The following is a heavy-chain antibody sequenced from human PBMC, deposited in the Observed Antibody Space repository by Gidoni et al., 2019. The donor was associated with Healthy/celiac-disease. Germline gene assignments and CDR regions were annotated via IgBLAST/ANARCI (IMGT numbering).Heavy chain of an antibody. CDR1: GYTFPGYY. Sequence: QVQLVQSGAEVKQPGASGEVSCKASGYTFPGYYVHWVRQHPGQVLAWMGWINPNSGGTNYVQKFQGWVTMTRDTYISTASMELSRLRSDDTAVYYCARAWCSGGSCYSVDWFDPWGQGTLVTVSS. CDR2: INPNSGGT. V-gene: IGHV1-2*04. J-gene: IGHJ5*02. CDR3: ARAWCSGGSCYSVDWFDP. D-gene: IGHD2-15*01.